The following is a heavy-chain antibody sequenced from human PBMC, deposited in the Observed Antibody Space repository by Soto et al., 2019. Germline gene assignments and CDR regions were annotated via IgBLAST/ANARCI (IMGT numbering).Heavy chain of an antibody. J-gene: IGHJ6*03. V-gene: IGHV4-34*01. CDR1: GGSFSGYY. CDR3: ARGSYSSSSYYYYYMDV. CDR2: INHSGST. Sequence: SETLSLPCAVYGGSFSGYYWSWIRQPPGKGLEWIGEINHSGSTNYNPSLKSRVTISVDTSKNQFSLKLSSVTPADTAVYYCARGSYSSSSYYYYYMDVWGKGTTVTVSS. D-gene: IGHD6-6*01.